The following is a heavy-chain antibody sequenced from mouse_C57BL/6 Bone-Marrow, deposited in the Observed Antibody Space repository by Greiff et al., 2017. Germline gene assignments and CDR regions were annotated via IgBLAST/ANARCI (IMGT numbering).Heavy chain of an antibody. D-gene: IGHD1-1*01. CDR3: ARPLYYYGSSPYYYAMYY. Sequence: VQLQQSGAELAKPGASVKLSCKASGYTFTSYWMHWVKQRPGQGLEWIGYINPSSGYTKYNQKFKDKATLTAAKSSSTAYMQLSSLTYEDSAVYYCARPLYYYGSSPYYYAMYYWGQGTSVTVSS. V-gene: IGHV1-7*01. CDR2: INPSSGYT. J-gene: IGHJ4*01. CDR1: GYTFTSYW.